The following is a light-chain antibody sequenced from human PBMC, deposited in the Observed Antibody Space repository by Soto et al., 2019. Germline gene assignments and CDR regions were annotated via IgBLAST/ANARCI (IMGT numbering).Light chain of an antibody. V-gene: IGKV1-9*01. CDR3: HQGYTYPRT. CDR2: GVS. CDR1: QGVRSY. Sequence: IQLTQSPSSLSASVGDRVTITCRASQGVRSYLAWFQQRPGKAPKLLIFGVSTLQNGVPARFSGGGFGTEFTLTITSLQPEDFATYYCHQGYTYPRTFGQGTKGEIK. J-gene: IGKJ1*01.